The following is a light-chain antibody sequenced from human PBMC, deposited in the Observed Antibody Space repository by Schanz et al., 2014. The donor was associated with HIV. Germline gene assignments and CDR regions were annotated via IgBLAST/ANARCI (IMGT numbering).Light chain of an antibody. V-gene: IGKV3-20*01. CDR3: QQYSGSPPWT. J-gene: IGKJ1*01. CDR2: DAS. CDR1: QSVSSSY. Sequence: EIVLTQSPGTLSLSPGERATLSCRASQSVSSSYLAWYQQKPGQAPRLLIYDASNRATGIPARFSGSGSGTDFTLTISGLEPDDFAVYYCQQYSGSPPWTFGQGTKVEIK.